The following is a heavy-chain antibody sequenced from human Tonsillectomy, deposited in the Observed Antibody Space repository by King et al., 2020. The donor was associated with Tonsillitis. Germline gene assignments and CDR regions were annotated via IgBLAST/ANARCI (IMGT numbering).Heavy chain of an antibody. V-gene: IGHV3-11*05. D-gene: IGHD3-22*01. CDR3: AREGRYDSSGYTGAFDI. Sequence: VQLVQSGGGLVKPGGSLRLSCAASGFTFRDYYTSWIRQAPGKGLEWVSYISSSSSYTNYADSVKGRIHISRDNATNSLYLQMNSLRAEDTAVYYCAREGRYDSSGYTGAFDIWGQGTMVTVSS. CDR1: GFTFRDYY. CDR2: ISSSSSYT. J-gene: IGHJ3*02.